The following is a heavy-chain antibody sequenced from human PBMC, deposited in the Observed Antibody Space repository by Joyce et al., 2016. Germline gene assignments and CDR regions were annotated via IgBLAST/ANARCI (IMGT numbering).Heavy chain of an antibody. CDR2: IDPDGTGF. CDR1: GFSLSNFW. Sequence: EVQLVESGGGLVQPGGSLRLSCAASGFSLSNFWVHWVRQVPGKGLLWVSRIDPDGTGFNYADFVSGEFSISRDNSKDTVSLHKNSLTVEDTAIYSCARLVSLRGFFFWHFDLWGRGTLVTVAS. D-gene: IGHD2-21*01. CDR3: ARLVSLRGFFFWHFDL. V-gene: IGHV3-74*01. J-gene: IGHJ2*01.